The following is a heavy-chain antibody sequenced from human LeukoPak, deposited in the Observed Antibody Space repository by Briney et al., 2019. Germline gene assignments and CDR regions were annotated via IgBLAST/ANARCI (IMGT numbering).Heavy chain of an antibody. CDR3: ARQDTAMVKGWFDP. Sequence: PSETLSLTCAVSGYSISSGYYWGWIRQPPGRGLEWIGSINHSGNTYRNPSLKSRVAISIDTSKNDFSLKVTSVTAADTAVYFCARQDTAMVKGWFDPWGQGTLVTVSS. CDR1: GYSISSGYY. D-gene: IGHD5-18*01. CDR2: INHSGNT. J-gene: IGHJ5*02. V-gene: IGHV4-38-2*01.